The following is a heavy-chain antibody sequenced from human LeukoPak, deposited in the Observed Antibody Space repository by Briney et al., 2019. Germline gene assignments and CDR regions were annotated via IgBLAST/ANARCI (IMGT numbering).Heavy chain of an antibody. J-gene: IGHJ5*02. CDR3: ARGTDAYKVGNH. CDR1: SDSISTDYC. D-gene: IGHD5-24*01. Sequence: ASETLSLTCTVSSDSISTDYCWTWIRQPPGKVPEWIGTIYNRDNTYYTSSLASRVTISMDTSKNQFSLKMTSVTAADTAVYYCARGTDAYKVGNHWGQGALVTVSS. V-gene: IGHV4-38-2*02. CDR2: IYNRDNT.